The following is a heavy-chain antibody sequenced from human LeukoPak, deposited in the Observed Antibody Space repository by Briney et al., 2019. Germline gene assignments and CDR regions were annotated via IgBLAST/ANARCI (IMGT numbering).Heavy chain of an antibody. J-gene: IGHJ4*02. CDR1: GGSISSSSYY. Sequence: SETLSLTCTVSGGSISSSSYYWGWIRQPPGKGLEWIGSIYYSGSTYYNPSLKSRVTISVDTSKNQFSLKLSSVTAADTAVYYCAKGDTVAGTFDYWGQGTLVTVS. CDR3: AKGDTVAGTFDY. D-gene: IGHD6-19*01. V-gene: IGHV4-39*01. CDR2: IYYSGST.